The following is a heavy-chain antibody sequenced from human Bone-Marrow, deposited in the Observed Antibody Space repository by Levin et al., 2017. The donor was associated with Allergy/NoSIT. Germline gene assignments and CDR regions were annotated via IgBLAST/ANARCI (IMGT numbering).Heavy chain of an antibody. CDR3: ARDVAGPVDY. Sequence: LSLPCAASGYPFRDYWMHWVRPAPGKGLVWVSRINRDGSTTNYADSVKGRFTISRDNAKNTLYLEMNSLRAEDTALYYCARDVAGPVDYWGQGTLVTVSP. V-gene: IGHV3-74*01. D-gene: IGHD2-2*01. CDR1: GYPFRDYW. CDR2: INRDGSTT. J-gene: IGHJ4*02.